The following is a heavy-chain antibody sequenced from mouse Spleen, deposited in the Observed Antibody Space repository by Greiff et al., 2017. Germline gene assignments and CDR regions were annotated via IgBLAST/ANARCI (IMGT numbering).Heavy chain of an antibody. CDR1: GYTFTVYW. CDR2: INPSNGDT. Sequence: VQLQQPETELVKPGASVKLSCKASGYTFTVYWMHWVKQRPGQGLEWIGNINPSNGDTTYTEKFKSKATLTIDKSSSTAYMQLSSLTSEDFAVYYCTRGGNPWYFDVWGAGTTVTVSS. J-gene: IGHJ1*01. CDR3: TRGGNPWYFDV. V-gene: IGHV1-53*01. D-gene: IGHD2-1*01.